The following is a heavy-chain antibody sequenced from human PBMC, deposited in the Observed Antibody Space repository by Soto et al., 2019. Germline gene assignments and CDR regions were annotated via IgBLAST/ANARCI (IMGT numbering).Heavy chain of an antibody. Sequence: QVQLVQSGAEVKKPGASVKVSCKASGYTFTSYYMHWVRLAPGQGLEWMGIINPDGGGTSYAQQFQRRVIMTRDTSTSTVYMEMSSLRSEDTAVYYCAVGGNYLSMDGWGQGTTVTVSS. CDR3: AVGGNYLSMDG. V-gene: IGHV1-46*01. D-gene: IGHD4-4*01. CDR2: INPDGGGT. J-gene: IGHJ6*02. CDR1: GYTFTSYY.